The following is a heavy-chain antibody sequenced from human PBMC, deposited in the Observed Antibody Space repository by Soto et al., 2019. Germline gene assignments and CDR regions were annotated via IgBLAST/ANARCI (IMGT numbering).Heavy chain of an antibody. CDR3: AREGSIIIPAVSDF. V-gene: IGHV3-21*01. Sequence: GGSLRLSCAVSGFNFNNYGINWVRQAPGKGLEWVSSVSKSDYTYYSDSVKGRFTISRDNAKNSVSLQMNTLRAEDTAVCYCAREGSIIIPAVSDFWGQGTLVTVSS. CDR2: VSKSDYT. D-gene: IGHD2-2*01. CDR1: GFNFNNYG. J-gene: IGHJ4*02.